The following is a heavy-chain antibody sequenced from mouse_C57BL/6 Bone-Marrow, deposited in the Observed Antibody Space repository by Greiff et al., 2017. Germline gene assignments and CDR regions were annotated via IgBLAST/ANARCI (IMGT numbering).Heavy chain of an antibody. J-gene: IGHJ1*03. CDR1: GYTFTSYW. CDR3: TRSLIYYDWYFDV. V-gene: IGHV1-5*01. CDR2: IYPGNSDT. Sequence: EVMLVESGTVLARPGASVKMSCKTSGYTFTSYWMHWVKQRPGQGLEWIGAIYPGNSDTSYNQKFKGKAKLTAVTSASTAYMELSSLTNADSAVYYCTRSLIYYDWYFDVWGTGTTVTVSS. D-gene: IGHD2-4*01.